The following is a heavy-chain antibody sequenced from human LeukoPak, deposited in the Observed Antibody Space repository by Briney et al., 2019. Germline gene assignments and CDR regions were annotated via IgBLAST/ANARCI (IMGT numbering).Heavy chain of an antibody. D-gene: IGHD3-16*01. CDR2: IDPSDSYT. CDR3: ARLPWGDAGGYFYYSMDV. Sequence: GESLKISCKGSGYTFSKYWLSWVRQMPGKGLEWMGRIDPSDSYTYYSPSFQGHVTISADRSLSTAYLQWTSLQASDTAIYYCARLPWGDAGGYFYYSMDVWGKGTTVTVSS. CDR1: GYTFSKYW. J-gene: IGHJ6*04. V-gene: IGHV5-10-1*01.